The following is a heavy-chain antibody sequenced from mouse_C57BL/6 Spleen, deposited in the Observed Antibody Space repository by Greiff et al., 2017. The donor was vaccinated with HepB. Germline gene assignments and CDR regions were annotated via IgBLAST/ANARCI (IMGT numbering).Heavy chain of an antibody. CDR3: ASPVVPRVAWFAY. Sequence: QVQLQQSGPGLVQPSQRLSITCTVSGFSLTSYGVHWVRQSPGKGLEWLGVIWSGGSTDYNAAFISRLSISKDNSKRQVFFKMNSLQADDTAIYYCASPVVPRVAWFAYWGQGTLVTVSA. D-gene: IGHD1-1*01. CDR2: IWSGGST. V-gene: IGHV2-2*01. CDR1: GFSLTSYG. J-gene: IGHJ3*01.